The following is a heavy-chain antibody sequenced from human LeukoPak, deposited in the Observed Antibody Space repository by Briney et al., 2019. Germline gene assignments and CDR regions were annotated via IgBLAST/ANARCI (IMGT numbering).Heavy chain of an antibody. J-gene: IGHJ6*03. D-gene: IGHD5-18*01. CDR3: ARDVYSYGPRGYYYYYMDV. V-gene: IGHV1-69*01. Sequence: SVKVSCKASGGTFSSYAISWVRQAPGQGLEWMGGIIPIFGTANYAQKFQGRVTITADESTSTAYMELSSLRSEDTAGYYCARDVYSYGPRGYYYYYMDVWGKGTTVTVSS. CDR2: IIPIFGTA. CDR1: GGTFSSYA.